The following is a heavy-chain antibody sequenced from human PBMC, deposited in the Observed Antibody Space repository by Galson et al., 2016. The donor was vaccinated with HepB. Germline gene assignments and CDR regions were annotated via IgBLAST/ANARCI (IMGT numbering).Heavy chain of an antibody. D-gene: IGHD3-16*01. CDR2: IIQSGRT. CDR1: GESFSGFY. CDR3: ARAPRLLGTYYYYGLDV. Sequence: ETLSLTCAVFGESFSGFYWTWIRQSPGKGLEWIGEIIQSGRTNYNPSLKSRVTISQDPSKNQFSLKLRSLTAADTAVYYCARAPRLLGTYYYYGLDVWGQGTTVTVSS. J-gene: IGHJ6*02. V-gene: IGHV4-34*12.